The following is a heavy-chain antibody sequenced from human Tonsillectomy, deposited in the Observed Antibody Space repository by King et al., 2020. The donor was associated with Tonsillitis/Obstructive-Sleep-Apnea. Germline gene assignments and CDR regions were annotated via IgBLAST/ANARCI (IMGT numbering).Heavy chain of an antibody. CDR2: ISYDGVNK. D-gene: IGHD2-15*01. J-gene: IGHJ3*02. CDR1: RFTFSSYA. CDR3: AREDGYCSGGSCYSKAFDI. Sequence: VQLVESGGGVVQPGRSLRLSCAASRFTFSSYAMHLVLQVPGKGLEWVAVISYDGVNKYYSDSVKGRFTISRDNSKNTLYLQMNSLRAEDTAVYYCAREDGYCSGGSCYSKAFDIWGQGTMVTVSS. V-gene: IGHV3-30*01.